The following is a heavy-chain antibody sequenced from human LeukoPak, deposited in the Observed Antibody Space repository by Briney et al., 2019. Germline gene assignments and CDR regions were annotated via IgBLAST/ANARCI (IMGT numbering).Heavy chain of an antibody. CDR2: INPHSGDT. D-gene: IGHD5-12*01. Sequence: GASVKVSCKASRYSFTGYYMHWVRQAPGQGLEWVGWINPHSGDTNYAQKFQGRVTMTRDTSTSTAYMEVSRLRSDDTAVYYCAKDMRSRGYSGYDCFDYWGQGTLVTVSS. J-gene: IGHJ4*02. V-gene: IGHV1-2*02. CDR3: AKDMRSRGYSGYDCFDY. CDR1: RYSFTGYY.